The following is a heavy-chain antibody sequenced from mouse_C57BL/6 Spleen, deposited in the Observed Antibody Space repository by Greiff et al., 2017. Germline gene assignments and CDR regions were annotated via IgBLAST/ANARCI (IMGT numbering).Heavy chain of an antibody. CDR3: ARWAYDYDSYWYFDV. J-gene: IGHJ1*03. CDR1: GYTFTSYW. CDR2: INPSNGGT. V-gene: IGHV1-53*01. D-gene: IGHD2-4*01. Sequence: QVQLQQPGTELVKPGASVKLSCKASGYTFTSYWMHWVKQRPGQGLEWIGNINPSNGGTNYNEKFKSKATLTVDKSSSTAYMQLSSLTSEDSAVYYFARWAYDYDSYWYFDVWGTGTTVTVSS.